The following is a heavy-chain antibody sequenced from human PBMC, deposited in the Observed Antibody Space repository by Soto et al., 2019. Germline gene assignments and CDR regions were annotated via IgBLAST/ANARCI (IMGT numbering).Heavy chain of an antibody. D-gene: IGHD3-16*01. CDR2: IGTAGDT. J-gene: IGHJ4*02. V-gene: IGHV3-13*01. CDR1: GFTFSNYD. CDR3: ASGGLYI. Sequence: VQLVEAGGGLVQPGGSLRLSCAASGFTFSNYDMHWVRQTTGKGLEWVSGIGTAGDTYYSGSVKGRFSISREDAKNSFYLQMNSLRAEDTAVYYCASGGLYICGQGTLVTVSS.